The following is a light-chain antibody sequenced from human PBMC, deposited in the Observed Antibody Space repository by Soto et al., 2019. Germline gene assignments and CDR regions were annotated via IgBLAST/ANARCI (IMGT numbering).Light chain of an antibody. V-gene: IGKV1-27*01. J-gene: IGKJ1*01. Sequence: DIQMTQSPSSVSASIGDRVTITCRASRGISNYLAWFQQKPGKVPRFLIYTASTLQSGVPSRFSGSGSGTEFTLTISSLQPEDVATYYYQKYESVHRTVGQGTRVEI. CDR1: RGISNY. CDR2: TAS. CDR3: QKYESVHRT.